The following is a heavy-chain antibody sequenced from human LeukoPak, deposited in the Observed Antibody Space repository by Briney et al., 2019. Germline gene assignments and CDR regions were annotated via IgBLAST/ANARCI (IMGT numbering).Heavy chain of an antibody. D-gene: IGHD2-2*01. V-gene: IGHV1-46*01. CDR2: INPSGGST. Sequence: ASVKVSCKASGYTLTSYYMHWVRQAPGQGLEWMGIINPSGGSTSYAQKFQGRVTMTRDTSTSTVYMELSSLRSEDTAVYYCARGPYIVVVPAAMLLPDYWGQGTLVTVSS. J-gene: IGHJ4*02. CDR1: GYTLTSYY. CDR3: ARGPYIVVVPAAMLLPDY.